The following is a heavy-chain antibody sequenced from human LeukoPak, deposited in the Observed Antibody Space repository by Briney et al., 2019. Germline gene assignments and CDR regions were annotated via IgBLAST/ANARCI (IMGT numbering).Heavy chain of an antibody. CDR3: ARLQYSSAWGDYFDY. J-gene: IGHJ4*02. V-gene: IGHV5-51*01. CDR2: IYPGDSDT. Sequence: GESLKIPCKGSGYSFTRYWIGWVRQMPGKGLEWMGIIYPGDSDTRYSPSFQGQVTISADKSISTAYLQWSSLKASDTAIYYCARLQYSSAWGDYFDYWGQGTLVTVSS. D-gene: IGHD6-19*01. CDR1: GYSFTRYW.